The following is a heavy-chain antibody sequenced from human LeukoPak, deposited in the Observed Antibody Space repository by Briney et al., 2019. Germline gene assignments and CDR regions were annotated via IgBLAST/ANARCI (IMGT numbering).Heavy chain of an antibody. Sequence: SETLSLTCTVSGGSISSHYWNWIRQPPGQGLEWIGYIYYSGSIKYNPSLQSRVTISVDTSKNQFSLKLSSVTAADTAVYYCARDPPSDEAFDIWGPGTMVTISS. CDR2: IYYSGSI. J-gene: IGHJ3*02. V-gene: IGHV4-59*11. CDR3: ARDPPSDEAFDI. CDR1: GGSISSHY.